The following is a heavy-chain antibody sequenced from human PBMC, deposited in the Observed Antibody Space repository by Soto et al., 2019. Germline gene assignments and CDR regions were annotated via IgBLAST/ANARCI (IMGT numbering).Heavy chain of an antibody. Sequence: EVQLLESGGGLVQPGGSLRLSCAASGFTFSSCAMTWVCQAPGKGLEWVSATSGSGGSTYYADSVKGRFTISRDNSKNTLYLQMNSPRAEDTAVYYCAKDQVDVVATSKDAFEVWGQGTMVAVSS. CDR2: TSGSGGST. J-gene: IGHJ3*01. D-gene: IGHD5-12*01. V-gene: IGHV3-23*01. CDR3: AKDQVDVVATSKDAFEV. CDR1: GFTFSSCA.